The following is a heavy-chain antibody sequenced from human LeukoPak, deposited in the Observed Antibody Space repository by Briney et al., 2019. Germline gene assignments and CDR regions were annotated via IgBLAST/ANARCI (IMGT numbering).Heavy chain of an antibody. D-gene: IGHD6-13*01. J-gene: IGHJ4*02. Sequence: GGSLRLSCAVYGFRVSGYWRTWVRQAPGKGLGWVANITQDGSEKNYVDSVKGRFTISRDNAENSLFLQMNSLRVEDTAVYYCAREWQGGIAAAGTRIEGDYWGQGTLVAVSS. CDR2: ITQDGSEK. CDR3: AREWQGGIAAAGTRIEGDY. V-gene: IGHV3-7*01. CDR1: GFRVSGYW.